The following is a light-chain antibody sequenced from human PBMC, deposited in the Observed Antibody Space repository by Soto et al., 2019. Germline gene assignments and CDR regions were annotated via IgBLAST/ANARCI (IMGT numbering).Light chain of an antibody. CDR1: SSDVGGYSY. Sequence: QSALTQPASVSGSPGQSITISCTGTSSDVGGYSYVSWYQHHPGEAPKLMIYEVNNRPSGVSDRFSGSKSGNTASLAISGLQAEDEALYYCSSYTRTSTWVFGGGTELTVL. CDR2: EVN. J-gene: IGLJ3*02. V-gene: IGLV2-14*01. CDR3: SSYTRTSTWV.